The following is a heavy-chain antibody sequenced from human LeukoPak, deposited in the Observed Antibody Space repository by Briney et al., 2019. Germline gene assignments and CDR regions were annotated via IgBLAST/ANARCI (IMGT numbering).Heavy chain of an antibody. D-gene: IGHD2-21*02. Sequence: ATVKVSCKASGYTFTSYGISWVRQAPGQGLEWMGWISAYNGNTNYAQKLQGRVTMTTDTSTSTAYMELRSLRSDDTAVYYCASTEYCGGDCYPTYFDYWGQGTLVTVSS. CDR3: ASTEYCGGDCYPTYFDY. V-gene: IGHV1-18*01. CDR1: GYTFTSYG. CDR2: ISAYNGNT. J-gene: IGHJ4*02.